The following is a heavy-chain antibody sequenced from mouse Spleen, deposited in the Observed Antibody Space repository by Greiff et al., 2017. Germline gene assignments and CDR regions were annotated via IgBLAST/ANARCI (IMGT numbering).Heavy chain of an antibody. CDR1: GYTFTDYE. CDR2: IDPETGGT. D-gene: IGHD1-3*01. CDR3: TRYNTDAMDY. Sequence: QVQLKESGAELVRPGASVTLSCKASGYTFTDYEMHWVKQTPVHGLEWIGAIDPETGGTAYNQKFKGKAILTADKSSSTAYMELRSLTSEDSAVYYCTRYNTDAMDYWGQGTSVTVSS. J-gene: IGHJ4*01. V-gene: IGHV1-15*01.